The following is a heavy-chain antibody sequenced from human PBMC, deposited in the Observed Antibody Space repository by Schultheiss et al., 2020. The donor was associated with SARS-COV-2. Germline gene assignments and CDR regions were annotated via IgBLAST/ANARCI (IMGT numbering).Heavy chain of an antibody. V-gene: IGHV5-51*01. Sequence: GGSLRLSCKGSGYSFTSYWIGWVRQMPGKGLEWMGIIYPGDSDTRYSPSFQGQVTISADNSISTAYLQWSSLKASDTAMYYCARRGQWHTFDIWGQGTMVTVSS. CDR3: ARRGQWHTFDI. CDR1: GYSFTSYW. D-gene: IGHD6-19*01. CDR2: IYPGDSDT. J-gene: IGHJ3*02.